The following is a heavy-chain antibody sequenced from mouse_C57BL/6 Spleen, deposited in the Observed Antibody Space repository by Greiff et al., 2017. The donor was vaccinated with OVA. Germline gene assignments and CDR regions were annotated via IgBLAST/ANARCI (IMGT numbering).Heavy chain of an antibody. CDR2: IDPEDGDT. CDR3: TRTNGYYVWYLDV. CDR1: GFNIKDYY. V-gene: IGHV14-1*01. Sequence: EVQLQQSGAELVRPGASVKLSCTASGFNIKDYYMHWVKQRPEQGLEWIGRIDPEDGDTEYAPKFQGKATMTADTSSNTAYLQLSSLTSEDAAVYYWTRTNGYYVWYLDVWGTGTTVTVSS. J-gene: IGHJ1*03. D-gene: IGHD2-3*01.